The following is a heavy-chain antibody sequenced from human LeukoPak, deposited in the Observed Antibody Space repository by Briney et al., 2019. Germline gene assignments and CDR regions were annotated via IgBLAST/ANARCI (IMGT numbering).Heavy chain of an antibody. CDR2: IDPSDSYT. CDR3: ARIPIGVVVPAAIHNWFDP. Sequence: GESLKISCKGSGYSFTSYWISWVRQMPGKGLEWIGRIDPSDSYTNYSPSFQGHVTISADKSISTAYLQWSSLKASDTAMYYCARIPIGVVVPAAIHNWFDPWGQGTLVTVSS. D-gene: IGHD2-2*01. J-gene: IGHJ5*02. CDR1: GYSFTSYW. V-gene: IGHV5-10-1*01.